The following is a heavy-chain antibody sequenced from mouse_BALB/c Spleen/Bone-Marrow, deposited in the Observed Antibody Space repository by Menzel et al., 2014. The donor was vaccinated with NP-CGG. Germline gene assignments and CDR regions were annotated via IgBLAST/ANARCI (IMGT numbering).Heavy chain of an antibody. D-gene: IGHD2-3*01. CDR3: VTTPDY. CDR1: GFSFSRYW. J-gene: IGHJ2*01. V-gene: IGHV6-6*02. CDR2: IRLKSDNYTT. Sequence: EVQLVESGGGLVQPGGSMKLSCVASGFSFSRYWMSWVRLSPEKGLEWVAEIRLKSDNYTTHYAESVKGKFTISRDDSKSRLYLQMNSLRAEDTGVYYCVTTPDYWGQGTTLTVSS.